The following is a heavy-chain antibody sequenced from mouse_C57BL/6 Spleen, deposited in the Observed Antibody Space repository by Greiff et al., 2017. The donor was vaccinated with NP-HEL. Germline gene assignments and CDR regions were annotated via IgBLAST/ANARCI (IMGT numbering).Heavy chain of an antibody. D-gene: IGHD1-1*01. CDR1: GYTFTSYW. Sequence: VQLQQPGAELVKPGASVKLSCKASGYTFTSYWMQWVKQRPGQGLEWIGEIDPSDSYTNYNQKFKGKATLTVDTSSSTAYMQLSSLTSEDSAVYYCARDYYGSAMDYWGQGTSVTVSS. CDR2: IDPSDSYT. J-gene: IGHJ4*01. CDR3: ARDYYGSAMDY. V-gene: IGHV1-50*01.